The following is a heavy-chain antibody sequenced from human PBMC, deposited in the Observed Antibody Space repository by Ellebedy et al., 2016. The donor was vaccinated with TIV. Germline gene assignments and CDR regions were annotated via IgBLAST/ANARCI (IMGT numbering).Heavy chain of an antibody. V-gene: IGHV1-24*01. Sequence: ASVKVSCXVSGYTLTELSMHWVRQAPGKGLEWMGGFDPEDGETIYAQKFQGRVTMTEDTSTDTAYMELSSLRSEDTAVYYCATRPYDSRSQFDYWGQGTLVTVSS. CDR3: ATRPYDSRSQFDY. CDR2: FDPEDGET. J-gene: IGHJ4*02. D-gene: IGHD3-22*01. CDR1: GYTLTELS.